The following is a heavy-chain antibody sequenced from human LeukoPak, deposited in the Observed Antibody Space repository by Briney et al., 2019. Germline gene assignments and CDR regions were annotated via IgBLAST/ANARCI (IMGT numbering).Heavy chain of an antibody. Sequence: PGGSLRLSCAASGFTFSSYAMSWVRQAPGKGLAWVSAISGTGGSTYYADSVKGRFTISRDNSKNTLYLQMNSLRAEDTAVYYCARDVGFNYFDYWGQGTLVTVSS. CDR1: GFTFSSYA. J-gene: IGHJ4*02. CDR3: ARDVGFNYFDY. D-gene: IGHD2-15*01. CDR2: ISGTGGST. V-gene: IGHV3-23*01.